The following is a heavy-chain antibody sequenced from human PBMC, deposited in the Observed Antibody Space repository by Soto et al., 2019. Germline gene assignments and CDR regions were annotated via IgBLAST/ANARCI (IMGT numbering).Heavy chain of an antibody. V-gene: IGHV3-33*01. D-gene: IGHD3-3*01. CDR3: ARPITVFNYYYYGMDV. CDR1: GFTFSSYG. CDR2: IWYDGSNK. Sequence: QVQLVESGGGVVQPGRSLRLSCAASGFTFSSYGMHWVRQAPGKGLEWVAVIWYDGSNKYYADSVKGRFTISRDNSKNTLYLQMNSLRAEDTAVYYCARPITVFNYYYYGMDVWGQGTTVTVSS. J-gene: IGHJ6*02.